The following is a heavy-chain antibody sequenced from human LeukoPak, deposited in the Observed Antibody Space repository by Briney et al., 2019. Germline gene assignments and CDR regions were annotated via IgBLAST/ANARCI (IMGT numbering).Heavy chain of an antibody. V-gene: IGHV1-3*01. J-gene: IGHJ4*02. CDR3: ARSDYGDYGVTY. D-gene: IGHD4-17*01. CDR1: GYTFTSNV. Sequence: ASVRVSCKASGYTFTSNVMHWVRQAPGQRLEWMGWINAGNGNTKYSQKFQGRVTITRDTSASTAYMELSSLKSEDTAVYYCARSDYGDYGVTYWGQGTLVTVPS. CDR2: INAGNGNT.